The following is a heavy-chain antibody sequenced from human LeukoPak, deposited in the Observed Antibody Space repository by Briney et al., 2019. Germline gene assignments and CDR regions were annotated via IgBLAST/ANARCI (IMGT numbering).Heavy chain of an antibody. V-gene: IGHV4-34*01. CDR1: GGSFSGYY. D-gene: IGHD6-19*01. CDR2: INHSGST. Sequence: PSETLSLTCAVYGGSFSGYYWSWIRQPPGKGLEWIGEINHSGSTNYNPSLKSRVTISVDTSKNQFSLKLSSVTAADTAVYYCARARIAVAGVSIVDYFDYWGQGTLVTVSS. J-gene: IGHJ4*02. CDR3: ARARIAVAGVSIVDYFDY.